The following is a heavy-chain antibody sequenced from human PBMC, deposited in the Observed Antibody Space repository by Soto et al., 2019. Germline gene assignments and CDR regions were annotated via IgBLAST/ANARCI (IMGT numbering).Heavy chain of an antibody. CDR1: GYTFSRYG. CDR3: ARDRNWGVGELSGWFDP. Sequence: GASVKVSCKASGYTFSRYGTSWVRQAPGQGLEWMGWVSGYNGDTKYAQKVQGRVTMTTDTSTSTAYMELRSLRSDDTAVYYCARDRNWGVGELSGWFDPWGQGTLVTVSS. V-gene: IGHV1-18*01. CDR2: VSGYNGDT. J-gene: IGHJ5*02. D-gene: IGHD3-10*01.